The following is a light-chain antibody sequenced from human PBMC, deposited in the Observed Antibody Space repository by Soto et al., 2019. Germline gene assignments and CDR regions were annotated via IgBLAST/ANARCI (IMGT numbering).Light chain of an antibody. CDR3: AAWDDSLNGVV. Sequence: QSALTQPPSASGTPGQRVTISCSGRSSNIGSNTVNCYQQLPGTAPKLLIYSNNQRPSGVPDRFSGSKSGTSASLAISGRQADDEADYYCAAWDDSLNGVVFGGGTQLTVL. J-gene: IGLJ2*01. V-gene: IGLV1-44*01. CDR1: SSNIGSNT. CDR2: SNN.